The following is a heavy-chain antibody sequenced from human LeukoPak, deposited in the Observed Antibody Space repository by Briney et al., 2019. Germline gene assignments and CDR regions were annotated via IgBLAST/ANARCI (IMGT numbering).Heavy chain of an antibody. CDR2: INHSGST. V-gene: IGHV4-34*01. CDR1: GGSFSGYY. J-gene: IGHJ5*02. CDR3: ARNRKVRGVKWWFDP. Sequence: PSETLSLTCAVYGGSFSGYYWTWIRQPPGKGLEWIGEINHSGSTNYNPSLKSRVTISVDTSKNQFSLKLSSVTAADTAVYYCARNRKVRGVKWWFDPWGQGTLVTVSS. D-gene: IGHD3-10*01.